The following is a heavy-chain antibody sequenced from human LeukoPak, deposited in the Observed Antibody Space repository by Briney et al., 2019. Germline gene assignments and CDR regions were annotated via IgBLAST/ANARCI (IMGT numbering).Heavy chain of an antibody. CDR1: GFTFSSYA. CDR3: AKLLIEYYYDSSGYLDY. Sequence: GGSLRLSGAASGFTFSSYAMSWVRQAPGKGLEWVSAISGSGGSTYYADSVKGRFTISRDNSKNTLYLQMNSLRAEDTAVYYCAKLLIEYYYDSSGYLDYWGQGTLVTVSS. J-gene: IGHJ4*02. CDR2: ISGSGGST. V-gene: IGHV3-23*01. D-gene: IGHD3-22*01.